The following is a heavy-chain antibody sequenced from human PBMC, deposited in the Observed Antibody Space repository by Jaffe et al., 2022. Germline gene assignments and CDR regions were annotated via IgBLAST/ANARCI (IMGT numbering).Heavy chain of an antibody. CDR2: VVSDGSKT. D-gene: IGHD3-10*01. V-gene: IGHV3-30*02. CDR3: AKGFSSTPAP. J-gene: IGHJ5*02. CDR1: GFSFSKND. Sequence: QVQVVESGGGVVRPGGSLRLSCAASGFSFSKNDMHWVRQAPGKGLDWVARVVSDGSKTDYADSVKGRFTISRDNSKNIVYLEMNSLRAEDTAVYYCAKGFSSTPAPWGQGTLVTVSS.